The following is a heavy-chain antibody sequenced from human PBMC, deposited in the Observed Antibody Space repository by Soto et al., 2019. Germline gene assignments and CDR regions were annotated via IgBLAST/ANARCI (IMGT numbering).Heavy chain of an antibody. D-gene: IGHD2-8*02. CDR2: INHSGST. CDR3: ARDKITGLFDY. J-gene: IGHJ4*02. Sequence: QVQLQQWGAGLLKPSETLSLTCAVYGGSFSGYYWPWIRQPPGTGLEWIGEINHSGSTNYNPSLKSRVTISVDTSKNLFSLKLTSVTAADTAVYYWARDKITGLFDYWGQGTLVTVSS. V-gene: IGHV4-34*01. CDR1: GGSFSGYY.